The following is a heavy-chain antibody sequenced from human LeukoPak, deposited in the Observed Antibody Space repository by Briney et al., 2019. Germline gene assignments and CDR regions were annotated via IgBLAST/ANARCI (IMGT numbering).Heavy chain of an antibody. Sequence: PGGSLRLSCAASGFTFSSYGMHWVRQAPGKGLEWVAFIRYDGSNKYYADSVKGRFTISRDNSKNTLYLQMNSLRAEDTAVYYCAKDAARGWELPEDYYYMDVWGKGTTVTVSS. V-gene: IGHV3-30*02. CDR2: IRYDGSNK. CDR1: GFTFSSYG. D-gene: IGHD1-26*01. CDR3: AKDAARGWELPEDYYYMDV. J-gene: IGHJ6*03.